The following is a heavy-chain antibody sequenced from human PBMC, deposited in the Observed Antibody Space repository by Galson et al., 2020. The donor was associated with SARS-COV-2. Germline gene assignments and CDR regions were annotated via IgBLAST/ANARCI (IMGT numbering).Heavy chain of an antibody. D-gene: IGHD3-10*01. CDR1: GDSVSSNSAA. CDR2: TYYRSKWYN. Sequence: SQTLSLTCAISGDSVSSNSAAWNWIRQSPSRGLEWLGRTYYRSKWYNDYAVSVKSRITINPDTSKNQFSLQLNSVTPEDTAVYYCARDHLEYYGSGLIYYYYYMDVWGKGTTVTVSS. J-gene: IGHJ6*03. CDR3: ARDHLEYYGSGLIYYYYYMDV. V-gene: IGHV6-1*01.